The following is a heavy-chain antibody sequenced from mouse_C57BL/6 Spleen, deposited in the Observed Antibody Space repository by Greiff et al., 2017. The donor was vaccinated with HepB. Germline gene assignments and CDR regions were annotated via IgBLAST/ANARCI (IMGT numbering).Heavy chain of an antibody. CDR1: GYSITSGYY. CDR2: ISYDGSN. V-gene: IGHV3-6*01. Sequence: EVQLQQSGPGLVKPSQSLSLTCSVTGYSITSGYYWNWIRQFPGNKLEWMGYISYDGSNNYNPSLKNRISIPRDTSKNQFFLKLNSVTTEDTATYYCARGDGVNAMDYWGQRTSVTVSS. J-gene: IGHJ4*01. CDR3: ARGDGVNAMDY. D-gene: IGHD2-12*01.